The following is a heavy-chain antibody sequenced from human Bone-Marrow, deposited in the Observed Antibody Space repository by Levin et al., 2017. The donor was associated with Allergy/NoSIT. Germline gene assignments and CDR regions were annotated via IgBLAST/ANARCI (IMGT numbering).Heavy chain of an antibody. D-gene: IGHD2-21*02. CDR1: GFTFSDYY. CDR3: VRMFIVVRTVAVV. Sequence: PGGSLRLSCEASGFTFSDYYMTWIRQAPGKGFEWIAYINSVGSNIYYADSVKGRFTISRDNAKNTLFLQLGSLRADDTAVYDCVRMFIVVRTVAVVWGQGTPVTGCS. J-gene: IGHJ4*02. V-gene: IGHV3-11*01. CDR2: INSVGSNI.